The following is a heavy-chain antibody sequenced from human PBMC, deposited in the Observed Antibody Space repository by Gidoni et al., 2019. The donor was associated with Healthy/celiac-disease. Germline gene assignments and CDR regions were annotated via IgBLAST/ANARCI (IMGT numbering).Heavy chain of an antibody. CDR1: GFASSTFA. D-gene: IGHD3-16*02. Sequence: EVQLLASGGGLVQPGGSLRLSRAAAGFASSTFAMGWVRQAPGKGLEWVSAISGSGGSTYYADSVKGRFTISRDNSKNTLYLQMNSLRAEDTAVYYCARDYVWGSYRYTSYFDYWGQGTLVTVSS. CDR3: ARDYVWGSYRYTSYFDY. V-gene: IGHV3-23*01. J-gene: IGHJ4*02. CDR2: ISGSGGST.